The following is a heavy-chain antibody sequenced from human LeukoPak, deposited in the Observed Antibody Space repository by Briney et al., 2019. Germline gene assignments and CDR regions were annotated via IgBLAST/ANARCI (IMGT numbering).Heavy chain of an antibody. CDR2: IYYSGST. D-gene: IGHD3-3*01. J-gene: IGHJ4*02. CDR1: GGSISSYY. CDR3: ARHGARVATKIYYFDY. V-gene: IGHV4-59*08. Sequence: PSETLSLTCTVSGGSISSYYWSWIRQPPGKGLEWIGYIYYSGSTNYNPSLKSRVTISVDTSKNQFSLKLSSVTAADTAVYYCARHGARVATKIYYFDYWGQGTLVTVSS.